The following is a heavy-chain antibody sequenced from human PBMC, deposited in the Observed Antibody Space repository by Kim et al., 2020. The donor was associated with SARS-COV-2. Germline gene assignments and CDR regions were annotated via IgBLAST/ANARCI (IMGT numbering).Heavy chain of an antibody. CDR3: ASPYTIFGVVIKNY. Sequence: GGSLRLSCAASGFTFSSYAMSWVRQAPGKGLEWVSAISGSGGSTYYADSVKGRFTITRDNSKNTLYLQMNSLRAEDTAVYYCASPYTIFGVVIKNYWGQGTLVTVSS. CDR1: GFTFSSYA. CDR2: ISGSGGST. V-gene: IGHV3-23*01. J-gene: IGHJ4*02. D-gene: IGHD3-3*01.